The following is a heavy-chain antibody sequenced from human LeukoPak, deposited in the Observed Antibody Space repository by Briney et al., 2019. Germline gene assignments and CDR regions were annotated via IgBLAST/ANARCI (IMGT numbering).Heavy chain of an antibody. D-gene: IGHD2-15*01. CDR1: GFSVSGND. CDR3: ARDRDCSGGNCDGAEYFQH. J-gene: IGHJ1*01. V-gene: IGHV3-66*01. Sequence: GGSLRLSCAASGFSVSGNDMIWVRQAPGKGLQWVSIFYSDDYTSHTDSVKGRFTISRDNSKNTLYLQMNSLRAEDTAVYYCARDRDCSGGNCDGAEYFQHWGQGTLVTVSS. CDR2: FYSDDYT.